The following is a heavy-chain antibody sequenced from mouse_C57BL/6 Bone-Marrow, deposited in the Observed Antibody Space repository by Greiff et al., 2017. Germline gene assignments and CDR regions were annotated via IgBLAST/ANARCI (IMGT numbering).Heavy chain of an antibody. CDR3: ARGAYYSNYEAMDY. CDR1: GYTFTDYY. D-gene: IGHD2-5*01. J-gene: IGHJ4*01. CDR2: INPYNGGT. Sequence: VQLKESGPVLVKPGASVKMSCKASGYTFTDYYMNWVKQSHGKSLEWIGVINPYNGGTSHNQKFKGKATLTVDKSSSTAYMELNSLTSEDSAVYYCARGAYYSNYEAMDYWGQGTSVTVSS. V-gene: IGHV1-19*01.